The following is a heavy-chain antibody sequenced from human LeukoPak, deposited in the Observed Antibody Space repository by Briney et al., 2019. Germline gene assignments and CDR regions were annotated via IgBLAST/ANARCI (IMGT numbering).Heavy chain of an antibody. D-gene: IGHD3-22*01. J-gene: IGHJ4*02. V-gene: IGHV3-20*04. CDR2: INWNGGST. CDR3: AREKFYDSSGNFDY. CDR1: GFTFDDYG. Sequence: GGSLRLSCAASGFTFDDYGMSWVRHVPGEGLEWGSNINWNGGSTGYADSVKGRVTISRDNGKNSLYLQMNSLRAEDTALYYCAREKFYDSSGNFDYWGQGTLVTVSS.